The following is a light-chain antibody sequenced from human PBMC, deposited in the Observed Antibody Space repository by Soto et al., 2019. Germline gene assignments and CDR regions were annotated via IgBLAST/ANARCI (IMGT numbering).Light chain of an antibody. J-gene: IGKJ5*01. CDR2: GAS. CDR3: HQYHHWPLT. Sequence: EIVMMQSPATLSVSPGEGVTLFCRASQSVNNNLAWYQQKPCQAPRLLIYGASTRATGISATFIGSGSGTEFTLTISSLQSEDSAIYYCHQYHHWPLTFGQGTRLEIK. CDR1: QSVNNN. V-gene: IGKV3-15*01.